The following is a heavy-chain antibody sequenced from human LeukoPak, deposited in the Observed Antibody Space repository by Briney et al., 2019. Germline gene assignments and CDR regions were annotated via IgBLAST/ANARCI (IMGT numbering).Heavy chain of an antibody. CDR1: GGSFSGYY. V-gene: IGHV4-34*01. CDR3: ARDPYSGNYGTYYYYYMDV. CDR2: INHSGST. Sequence: SETLSLTCAVYGGSFSGYYWSWIRQPPGKGLEWIGEINHSGSTNYNPSLKSRVTISVDASKNQFSLKLSSVTAEDTAVYYCARDPYSGNYGTYYYYYMDVWGKGTTVTISS. D-gene: IGHD1-26*01. J-gene: IGHJ6*03.